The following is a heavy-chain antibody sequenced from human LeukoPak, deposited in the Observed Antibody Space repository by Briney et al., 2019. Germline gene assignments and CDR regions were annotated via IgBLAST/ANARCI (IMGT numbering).Heavy chain of an antibody. CDR3: ARVRKLYDSSGYYDN. Sequence: PGGSLRLSCAASGFTFSSYDMHWVRQATGKGLEWVSAIGTAGDTYYPGSVKGRFTISRENAKNSLYLQMNSLRAGDTAVYYCARVRKLYDSSGYYDNWGQGTLVTVSS. CDR1: GFTFSSYD. D-gene: IGHD3-22*01. CDR2: IGTAGDT. V-gene: IGHV3-13*04. J-gene: IGHJ4*02.